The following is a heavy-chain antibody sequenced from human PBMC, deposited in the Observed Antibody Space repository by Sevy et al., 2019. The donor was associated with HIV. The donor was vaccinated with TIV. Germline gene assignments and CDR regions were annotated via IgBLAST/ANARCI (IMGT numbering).Heavy chain of an antibody. D-gene: IGHD6-13*01. CDR2: INPSGGST. Sequence: ASVKVSCKASGYTFTSYYMHWVRQAPGQGLEWMGIINPSGGSTSYAQKFQGRVTMTRDTSTSTVYMELSSLRSEDTAVDYCAREGGGYSSSWPNYGMDVWGQGTTVTVSS. CDR1: GYTFTSYY. V-gene: IGHV1-46*01. CDR3: AREGGGYSSSWPNYGMDV. J-gene: IGHJ6*02.